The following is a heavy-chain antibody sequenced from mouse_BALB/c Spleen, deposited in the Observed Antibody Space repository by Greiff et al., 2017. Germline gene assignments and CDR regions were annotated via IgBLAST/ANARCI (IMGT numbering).Heavy chain of an antibody. CDR3: TRRGRYAMDY. Sequence: EVMLVESGGGLVQPGGSMKLSCVASGFTFSNYWMNWVRQSPEKGLEWVAEIRLKSNNYATHYAESVKGRFTISRDDSKSSVYLQMNNLRAEDTGIYYCTRRGRYAMDYWGQGTSVTVSS. CDR1: GFTFSNYW. V-gene: IGHV6-6*02. CDR2: IRLKSNNYAT. J-gene: IGHJ4*01.